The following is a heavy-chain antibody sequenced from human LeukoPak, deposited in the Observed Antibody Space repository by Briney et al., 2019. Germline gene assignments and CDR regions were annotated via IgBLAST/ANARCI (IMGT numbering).Heavy chain of an antibody. Sequence: SETLSLTCTVSGGSIRSSYYYWGWIRQPPGKGLEWIGSIYDSGSTYYNPSLKSRVTISVDTSRNQFSLKLTSATAADTAVYYCARHYGRWGQGTLVTVSS. CDR2: IYDSGST. CDR3: ARHYGR. CDR1: GGSIRSSYYY. J-gene: IGHJ4*02. V-gene: IGHV4-39*01. D-gene: IGHD3-16*01.